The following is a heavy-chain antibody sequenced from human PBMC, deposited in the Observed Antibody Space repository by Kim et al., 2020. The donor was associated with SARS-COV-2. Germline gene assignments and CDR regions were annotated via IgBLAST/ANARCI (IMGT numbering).Heavy chain of an antibody. CDR2: ISGSGGST. D-gene: IGHD6-13*01. V-gene: IGHV3-23*01. Sequence: GGSLRLSCAASGFTFSSYAMSWVRQAPGKGLEWVSAISGSGGSTYYADSVKGRFTISRDNSKNTLYLQMNSLRAEDTAVYYCAKDPQWGLSSYSSSWWAGWFDPCGQGTLVTVSS. CDR3: AKDPQWGLSSYSSSWWAGWFDP. CDR1: GFTFSSYA. J-gene: IGHJ5*02.